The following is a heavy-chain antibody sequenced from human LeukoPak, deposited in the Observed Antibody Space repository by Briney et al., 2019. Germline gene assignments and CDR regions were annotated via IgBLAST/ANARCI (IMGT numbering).Heavy chain of an antibody. V-gene: IGHV1-18*01. CDR3: ARDSRQGLHDSSGYYSY. D-gene: IGHD3-22*01. CDR1: GYTFTSYG. J-gene: IGHJ4*02. CDR2: ISAYNGNT. Sequence: ASVKVSCKASGYTFTSYGIRWVRQAPGQGLEWMGWISAYNGNTNYAQKLQGRVTMTTDTSTSTAYMELRSLRSDDTAVYYCARDSRQGLHDSSGYYSYWGQGTLVTVSS.